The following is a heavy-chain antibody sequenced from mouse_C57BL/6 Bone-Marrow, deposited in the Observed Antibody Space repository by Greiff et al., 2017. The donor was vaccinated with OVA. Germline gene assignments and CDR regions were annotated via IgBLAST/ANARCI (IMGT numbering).Heavy chain of an antibody. V-gene: IGHV5-4*03. J-gene: IGHJ2*01. CDR3: ARGITAVVVSYYFAY. CDR1: GFTFSSQA. CDR2: ISDGGSYT. D-gene: IGHD1-1*01. Sequence: DVMPVESGGGLVKPGGFLKLTCAASGFTFSSQAMSLVRPTPEKGLEWVATISDGGSYTYYPDNVKGRFTISRDNAKDNLYLQMSHLKSEDTAMYYCARGITAVVVSYYFAYWGQGTTVTVSS.